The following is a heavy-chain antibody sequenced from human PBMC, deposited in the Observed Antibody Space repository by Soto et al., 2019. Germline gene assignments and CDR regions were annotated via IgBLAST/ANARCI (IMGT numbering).Heavy chain of an antibody. V-gene: IGHV3-23*01. CDR1: GFTFRSYA. J-gene: IGHJ2*01. CDR2: ISGSGIST. Sequence: DGQLLESGGCLVQPGGSLRLSCAASGFTFRSYAMSWVRQAPGKVLEWVSGISGSGISTHYSDSVKGRFTVSRDNSKNTLCRQMTSLRDEDTSVYNCAKEPVGPDWYFDLWGRGTLFTVSS. CDR3: AKEPVGPDWYFDL.